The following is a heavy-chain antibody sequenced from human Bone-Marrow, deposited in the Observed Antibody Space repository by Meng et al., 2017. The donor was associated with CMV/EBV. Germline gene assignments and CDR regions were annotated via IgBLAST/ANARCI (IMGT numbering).Heavy chain of an antibody. V-gene: IGHV1-18*01. J-gene: IGHJ4*02. Sequence: ASVKVSCKASGYTFTNYGISWVRQAPGQGLEWMGWISAYNGNTNYAQKLQGRVTMTTDTSTSTAYMELRSLRSDDTAVYYCARGYSLGVIPYYFDYWGQGTLVTVSS. CDR2: ISAYNGNT. CDR3: ARGYSLGVIPYYFDY. CDR1: GYTFTNYG. D-gene: IGHD3-16*01.